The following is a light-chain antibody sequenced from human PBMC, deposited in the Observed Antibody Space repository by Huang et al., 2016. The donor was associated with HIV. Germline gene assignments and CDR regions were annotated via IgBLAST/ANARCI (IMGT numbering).Light chain of an antibody. J-gene: IGKJ2*01. V-gene: IGKV4-1*01. Sequence: DIVMTQSPDSLAVSLGERATINCKSSQSVLYFANNKKYLAWYQQKPGQPPKLLIYWASTRECGVPDRFSGSGSGTDFTLTISGLQAEDVAVYYCQQYYNTPYTFGQGTKLEIK. CDR3: QQYYNTPYT. CDR1: QSVLYFANNKKY. CDR2: WAS.